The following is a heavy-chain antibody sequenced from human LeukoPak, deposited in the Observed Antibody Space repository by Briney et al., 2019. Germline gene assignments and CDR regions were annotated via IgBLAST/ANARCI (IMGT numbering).Heavy chain of an antibody. Sequence: SETLSLTCTVSGGSISSYYWSWIRQPPGKGLEWIGYIYTSGSTNYNPSLKSRVTISLDTSKNQFSLKLSSVTAADTAVYYAARLNYYYMDVWGKGTTVTVSS. CDR2: IYTSGST. CDR3: ARLNYYYMDV. CDR1: GGSISSYY. J-gene: IGHJ6*03. V-gene: IGHV4-4*09.